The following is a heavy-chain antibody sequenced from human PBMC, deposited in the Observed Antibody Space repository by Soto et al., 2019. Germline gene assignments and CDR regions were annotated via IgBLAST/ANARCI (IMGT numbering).Heavy chain of an antibody. Sequence: SETLSLTCAVYGGSFSGYFWSWIRQPPGKGLEWIGEIDHSGYTNYNPSLKSRVTISVDTSRSQFSLKLSSVTAADTAVYYCVRTGMDVWGQGTTVTVSS. CDR2: IDHSGYT. V-gene: IGHV4-34*01. CDR1: GGSFSGYF. J-gene: IGHJ6*02. CDR3: VRTGMDV.